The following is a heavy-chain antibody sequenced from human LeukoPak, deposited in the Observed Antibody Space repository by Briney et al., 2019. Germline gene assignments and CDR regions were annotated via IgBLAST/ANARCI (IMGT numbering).Heavy chain of an antibody. J-gene: IGHJ5*02. CDR3: ARVSADFWSGYEPNWFDP. Sequence: SETLSLTCTVSDDSISNYYWSWIRQPPGKGLEWLGNIHYSGSTNYNPSLKSRVTISVDTSKNQFSLKLSSVTAADTAVYYCARVSADFWSGYEPNWFDPWGQGTLVTVSS. V-gene: IGHV4-59*01. CDR2: IHYSGST. D-gene: IGHD3-3*01. CDR1: DDSISNYY.